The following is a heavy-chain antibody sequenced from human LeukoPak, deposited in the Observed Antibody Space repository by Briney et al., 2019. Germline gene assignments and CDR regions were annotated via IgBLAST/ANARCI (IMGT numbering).Heavy chain of an antibody. V-gene: IGHV3-48*04. CDR3: AREAEYFDTSGSAEYFQH. CDR1: GFTFSSYG. CDR2: ISSSGSAI. Sequence: GGSLRLSCAASGFTFSSYGMSWIRQAPGKGLEWVSYISSSGSAIYYADSVKGRFTISRDNANNSLYLQMNTLRAEDTAVYYCAREAEYFDTSGSAEYFQHWGQGTLVTVSS. D-gene: IGHD3-22*01. J-gene: IGHJ1*01.